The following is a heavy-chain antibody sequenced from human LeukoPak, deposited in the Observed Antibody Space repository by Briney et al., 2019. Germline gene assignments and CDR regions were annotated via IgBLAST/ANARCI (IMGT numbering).Heavy chain of an antibody. CDR2: FSATGGNT. J-gene: IGHJ3*02. D-gene: IGHD3-3*01. CDR3: ARTDRTGALGRFRMRSDAFDI. CDR1: GFTFSSYA. Sequence: GGSLRFSCAAYGFTFSSYALSWVRQARGKGLEWVSAFSATGGNTHYAASVKGRFTISRDNSKNTLYLQMDSLRAEDTAVYYCARTDRTGALGRFRMRSDAFDIWGQGTMVTVSS. V-gene: IGHV3-23*01.